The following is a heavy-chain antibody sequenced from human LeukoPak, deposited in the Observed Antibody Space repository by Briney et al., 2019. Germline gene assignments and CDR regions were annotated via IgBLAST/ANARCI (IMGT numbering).Heavy chain of an antibody. D-gene: IGHD6-13*01. CDR3: ARDRSSSWDYYYYYHMDV. CDR1: GYTFTSYY. Sequence: ASVKVSCKASGYTFTSYYMHWVRQAPGQGLEWMGIINPSGGSTSYAQKFQARVTMTRDTSTSTVYMELSSLRYEDTAVYYCARDRSSSWDYYYYYHMDVWGKGTTVTISS. V-gene: IGHV1-46*01. CDR2: INPSGGST. J-gene: IGHJ6*03.